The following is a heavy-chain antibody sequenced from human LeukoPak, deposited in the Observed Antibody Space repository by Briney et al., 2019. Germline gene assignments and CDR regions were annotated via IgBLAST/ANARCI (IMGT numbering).Heavy chain of an antibody. J-gene: IGHJ5*02. CDR2: MNPNSGNT. Sequence: ASVKVSCKASGYTFTSYDINWVRQATGQGLEWMGWMNPNSGNTGYAQKLQGRVTMTTDTSTSTAYMELRSLRSDDTAVYYCARDRTAAAPRDPWGQGTLVTVSS. D-gene: IGHD6-13*01. CDR3: ARDRTAAAPRDP. V-gene: IGHV1-8*01. CDR1: GYTFTSYD.